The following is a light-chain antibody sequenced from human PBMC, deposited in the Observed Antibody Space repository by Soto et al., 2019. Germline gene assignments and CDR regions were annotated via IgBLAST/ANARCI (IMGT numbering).Light chain of an antibody. Sequence: EIVLTQSPGTLSLSPGERATLSCRASQSVDSNFLAWYQQIPGQAPRLLIYGASNRATGIPDRFSGSGSGTDFTLTISRLEPEDFAVYYCQQYGSSPLTFGQGTKVEIK. CDR1: QSVDSNF. CDR3: QQYGSSPLT. J-gene: IGKJ1*01. V-gene: IGKV3-20*01. CDR2: GAS.